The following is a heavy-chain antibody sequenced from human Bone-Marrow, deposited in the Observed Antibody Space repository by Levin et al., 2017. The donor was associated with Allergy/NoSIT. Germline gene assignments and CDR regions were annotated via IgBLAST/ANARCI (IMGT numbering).Heavy chain of an antibody. V-gene: IGHV3-23*01. J-gene: IGHJ3*02. CDR3: AKKFEYCSGGSCYHDAFDI. CDR2: ISGSGGST. D-gene: IGHD2-15*01. CDR1: GFTFSSYA. Sequence: GGSLRLSCAASGFTFSSYAMSWVRQAPGKGLEWVSAISGSGGSTYYADSVKGRFTISRDNSKNTLYLQMNSLRAEDTAVYYCAKKFEYCSGGSCYHDAFDIWGQGTMVTVSS.